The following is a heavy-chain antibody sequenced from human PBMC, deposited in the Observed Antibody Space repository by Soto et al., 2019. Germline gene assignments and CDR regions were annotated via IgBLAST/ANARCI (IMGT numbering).Heavy chain of an antibody. Sequence: QVQLVESGGGVVQPGRSLRLSCAASGFTFSGYGMHWVRQAPGKGLEWVAVISYDGSNKYYADSVKGRFTISRDNSKNTLYLQMNSLRAEDTAVYYCAKDHGVWFGELSMSYYFDYWGQGTLVTVSS. CDR3: AKDHGVWFGELSMSYYFDY. D-gene: IGHD3-10*01. CDR1: GFTFSGYG. J-gene: IGHJ4*02. CDR2: ISYDGSNK. V-gene: IGHV3-30*18.